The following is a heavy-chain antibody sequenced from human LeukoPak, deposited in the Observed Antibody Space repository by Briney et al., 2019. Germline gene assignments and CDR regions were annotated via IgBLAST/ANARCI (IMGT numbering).Heavy chain of an antibody. J-gene: IGHJ4*02. CDR2: IRYDGSNK. CDR1: GFTFSSYG. Sequence: PGGSLRLSCAASGFTFSSYGMHWVRQAPGLGLEWVAFIRYDGSNKYYADSVKGRFTISRDNSKNTLYLQMNSLRAEDTAVYYCAKDVGDSSDYYFSPPFSENPPGHDYWGEGPRVSVFS. CDR3: AKDVGDSSDYYFSPPFSENPPGHDY. D-gene: IGHD3-22*01. V-gene: IGHV3-30*02.